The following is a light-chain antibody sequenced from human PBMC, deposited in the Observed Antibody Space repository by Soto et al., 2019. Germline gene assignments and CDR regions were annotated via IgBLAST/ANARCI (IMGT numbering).Light chain of an antibody. CDR2: AAS. V-gene: IGKV1-39*01. Sequence: DIQMTQSPSSLYAAVGDRVTITCRASQSISSYLNWYQQKPGKAPKLLIYAASSLHSGVPSRFSGSASGTDFPLTISSLQPEDFATYYCQQSYSTPPYTFGQGTKLEIK. CDR1: QSISSY. CDR3: QQSYSTPPYT. J-gene: IGKJ2*01.